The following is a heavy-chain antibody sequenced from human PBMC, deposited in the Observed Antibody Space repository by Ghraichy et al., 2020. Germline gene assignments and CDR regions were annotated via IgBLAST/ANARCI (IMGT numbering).Heavy chain of an antibody. CDR1: GFTFSSYA. CDR2: ISGSGGST. Sequence: GGSLRLSCAASGFTFSSYAMTWVRQAPGKGLEWVSGISGSGGSTYYADSVKGRFTISRDNSKKTLYLQMNSLRAEDTAVYYCAKGGLILTGFFHYFDYWGQGTLVTVSS. CDR3: AKGGLILTGFFHYFDY. D-gene: IGHD3-9*01. J-gene: IGHJ4*02. V-gene: IGHV3-23*01.